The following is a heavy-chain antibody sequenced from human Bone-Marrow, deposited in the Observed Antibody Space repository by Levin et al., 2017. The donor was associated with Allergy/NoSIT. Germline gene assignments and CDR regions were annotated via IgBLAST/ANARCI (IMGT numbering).Heavy chain of an antibody. CDR2: ITLDVTDT. J-gene: IGHJ4*02. Sequence: QSGGFLSLSFSFSFFLFLLSSLHWVRQAPGKGLVWVSRITLDVTDTYYADSVKGRFTISRDNAENTLFLQMNSLRAEDTAIYYCARGGCSSTSCLDYWGQGILVTVSS. V-gene: IGHV3-74*01. D-gene: IGHD2-2*01. CDR1: FFLFLLSS. CDR3: ARGGCSSTSCLDY.